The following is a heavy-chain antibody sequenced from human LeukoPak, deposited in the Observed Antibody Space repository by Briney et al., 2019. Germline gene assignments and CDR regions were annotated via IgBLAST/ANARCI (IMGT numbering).Heavy chain of an antibody. Sequence: ASVKVSCKASGGTFSSYAISWVRQAPGQGLEWMGGIIPIFGTANYAQKFQGRVTITADESTSTAYMELSSLRSEDTAVYYCARELDYDSWSGAPSYYYYMDAWGKGTTVTVSS. CDR1: GGTFSSYA. CDR3: ARELDYDSWSGAPSYYYYMDA. CDR2: IIPIFGTA. J-gene: IGHJ6*03. D-gene: IGHD3-3*01. V-gene: IGHV1-69*01.